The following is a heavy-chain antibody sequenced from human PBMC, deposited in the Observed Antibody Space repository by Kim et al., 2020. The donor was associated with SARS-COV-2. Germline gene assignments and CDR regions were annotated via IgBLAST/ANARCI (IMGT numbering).Heavy chain of an antibody. CDR2: IYPGDSDT. V-gene: IGHV5-51*01. D-gene: IGHD3-10*01. Sequence: GESLKISCEGSGDSFSSYWIAWVRQMPGKGLEWMGIIYPGDSDTRYSPSFQGQVTISVDKSISTAYLQWSSLKASDSAMHYCARSARGSYGSGTYPSYYYYGMDVWGQGTTVTVSS. CDR3: ARSARGSYGSGTYPSYYYYGMDV. J-gene: IGHJ6*02. CDR1: GDSFSSYW.